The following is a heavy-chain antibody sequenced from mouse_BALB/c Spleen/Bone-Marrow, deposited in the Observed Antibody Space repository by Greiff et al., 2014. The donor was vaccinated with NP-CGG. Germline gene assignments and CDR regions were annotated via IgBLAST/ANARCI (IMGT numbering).Heavy chain of an antibody. CDR1: GFSLTSYG. CDR3: ARELGAWFAY. V-gene: IGHV2-9*02. CDR2: IWAGGNT. J-gene: IGHJ3*01. Sequence: VQLQQSGPGLVAPSQSLSITCTVSGFSLTSYGVHWVRQPPGKGLEWLGIIWAGGNTNYNSALMSRLSISKDNSKSQVFLKMNSLQTDDTATYYCARELGAWFAYWGQGTLVTVSA. D-gene: IGHD4-1*01.